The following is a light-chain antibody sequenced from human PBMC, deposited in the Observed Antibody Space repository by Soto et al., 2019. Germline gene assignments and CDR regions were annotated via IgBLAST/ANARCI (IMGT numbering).Light chain of an antibody. V-gene: IGKV3-15*01. J-gene: IGKJ4*01. CDR2: GAS. CDR3: QQYKNWPPVT. Sequence: ETVMTQSPATLSLFPGERATLSCRASQSVINNLACYQQKSGQSPRLLIYGASTRATGIPARFSGSGSETDFTLTISSLQSEDFAVYYCQQYKNWPPVTFGGGTKVDIK. CDR1: QSVINN.